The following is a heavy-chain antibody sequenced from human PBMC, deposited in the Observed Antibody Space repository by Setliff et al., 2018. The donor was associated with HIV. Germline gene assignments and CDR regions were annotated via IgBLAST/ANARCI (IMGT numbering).Heavy chain of an antibody. Sequence: SETLSLTCTVSGGSISSYYWSWIRQPAGKGLEWIGRIYTSGNTNYNPSLKSLKSRVTMSVDTSKNQFSLKLSSVTAADTAVYYCARGLDSAKIHYWGQGTLVTVSS. CDR2: IYTSGNT. D-gene: IGHD6-25*01. V-gene: IGHV4-4*07. CDR3: ARGLDSAKIHY. CDR1: GGSISSYY. J-gene: IGHJ4*02.